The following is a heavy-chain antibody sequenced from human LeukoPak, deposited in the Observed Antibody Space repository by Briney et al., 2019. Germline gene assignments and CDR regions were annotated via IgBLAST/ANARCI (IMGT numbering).Heavy chain of an antibody. CDR1: GFTFSSYG. CDR2: ILYDGSNK. V-gene: IGHV3-30*02. Sequence: GGSLRLSCAASGFTFSSYGMHWVRQAPGKGLEWVAFILYDGSNKYYADSVKGRFTISRDNSKNTLYLQMNSLRAEDTAVYYCARASTRIQLLRRPLYYFDYWGQGTLVTVSS. D-gene: IGHD5-18*01. J-gene: IGHJ4*02. CDR3: ARASTRIQLLRRPLYYFDY.